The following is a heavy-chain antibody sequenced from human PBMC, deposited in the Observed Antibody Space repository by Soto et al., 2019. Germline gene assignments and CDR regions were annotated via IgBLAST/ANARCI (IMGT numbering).Heavy chain of an antibody. D-gene: IGHD3-22*01. CDR3: SRDFYDSSTPGLAY. V-gene: IGHV3-49*04. Sequence: GGSLRLSCTASGFTFGDYAMSWVRQAPGKGLEWVGFIRSKAYGGTTEYAASVKGRFTISRDDSKSIAYLQMNSLKTEDTAVYYCSRDFYDSSTPGLAYWGQGTLVTVSS. CDR2: IRSKAYGGTT. J-gene: IGHJ4*02. CDR1: GFTFGDYA.